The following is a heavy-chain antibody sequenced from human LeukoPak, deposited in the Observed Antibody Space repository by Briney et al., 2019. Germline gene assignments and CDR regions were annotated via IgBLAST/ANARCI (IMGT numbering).Heavy chain of an antibody. CDR2: ISAYNGNT. CDR1: GGTFSSYA. D-gene: IGHD6-19*01. Sequence: ASVKVSCKASGGTFSSYAISWVRQAPGQGLEWMGWISAYNGNTNYAQKLQGRVTMTTDTSTSTAYMELRSLRSDDTAVYYCARDNSPGIAVAGHFDYWGQGTLVTVSS. J-gene: IGHJ4*02. V-gene: IGHV1-18*01. CDR3: ARDNSPGIAVAGHFDY.